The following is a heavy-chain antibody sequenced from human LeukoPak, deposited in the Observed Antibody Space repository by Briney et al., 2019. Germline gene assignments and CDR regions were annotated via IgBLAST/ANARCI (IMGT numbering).Heavy chain of an antibody. Sequence: PSETLSLTCTVSGGSISSDYWSWIRQPPGKGLEWIGYIYYSGSTNYNPSLKSRVTISVDTSKNQFSLKLSSVTAADTAVYYCARGSSSDYVWGSYRYMWYFDYWGQGTLVTVSS. CDR2: IYYSGST. CDR1: GGSISSDY. CDR3: ARGSSSDYVWGSYRYMWYFDY. J-gene: IGHJ4*02. D-gene: IGHD3-16*02. V-gene: IGHV4-59*12.